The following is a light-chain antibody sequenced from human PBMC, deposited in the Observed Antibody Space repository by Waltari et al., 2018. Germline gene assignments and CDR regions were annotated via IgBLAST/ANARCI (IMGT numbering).Light chain of an antibody. CDR3: NSYTSSNTLV. V-gene: IGLV2-14*03. Sequence: QSALTQPASVSGSPGQSLTISCTGTSSDIGSYNYVSWYQQHPGKAPKLMISDVSKRPSGVSSRFSCSKAGNTASLTISGLQTEDEADYYCNSYTSSNTLVFGGGTKLTVL. J-gene: IGLJ2*01. CDR2: DVS. CDR1: SSDIGSYNY.